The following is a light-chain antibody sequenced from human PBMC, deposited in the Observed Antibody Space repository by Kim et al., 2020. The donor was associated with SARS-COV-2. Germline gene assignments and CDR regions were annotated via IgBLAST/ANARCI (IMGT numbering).Light chain of an antibody. J-gene: IGLJ3*02. CDR2: QDS. V-gene: IGLV3-1*01. CDR3: QAWDSSTAV. CDR1: KLGDKY. Sequence: SVAPGQTASITCSGDKLGDKYACWYQQKPGQSPVLVIYQDSKRPSGIPERFSGSNSGNTATLTISGTQAMDEADYYCQAWDSSTAVFGGVTQLTVL.